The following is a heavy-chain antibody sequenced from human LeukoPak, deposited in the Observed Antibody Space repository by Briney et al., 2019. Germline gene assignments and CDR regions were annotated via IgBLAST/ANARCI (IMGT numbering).Heavy chain of an antibody. J-gene: IGHJ4*02. D-gene: IGHD2/OR15-2a*01. CDR3: VGSGYYALDY. V-gene: IGHV4-4*02. CDR2: IYHSGGT. Sequence: SETLSLTCAVSGDPINSIDWWSWVRQSPARGLEWIGEIYHSGGTSYNPSLKSRVTISVDKSKNHLSLKLTSVTAADTAVYFCVGSGYYALDYWGQGALVTVAS. CDR1: GDPINSIDW.